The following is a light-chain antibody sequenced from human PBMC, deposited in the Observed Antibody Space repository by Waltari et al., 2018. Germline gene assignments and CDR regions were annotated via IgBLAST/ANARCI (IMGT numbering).Light chain of an antibody. J-gene: IGLJ2*01. V-gene: IGLV2-23*01. CDR2: EDT. CDR3: CSYAGNSALI. CDR1: SSDVGSYNL. Sequence: QSALTQPASVSGSPGQSITISCTGTSSDVGSYNLVSWYQQHPGKAPKLMIYEDTKRPSGLSNRFSGSKSGNTASLTISGLQAEDEADYSCCSYAGNSALIFGGGTKLTVL.